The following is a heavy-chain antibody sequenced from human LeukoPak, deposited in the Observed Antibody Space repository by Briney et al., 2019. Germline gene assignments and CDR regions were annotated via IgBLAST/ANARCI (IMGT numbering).Heavy chain of an antibody. CDR2: INSGGDYK. J-gene: IGHJ4*02. V-gene: IGHV3-21*01. CDR3: ARGHYDVLASSYKWTPDY. CDR1: GFIFNTFN. Sequence: PGGPLRLSCAASGFIFNTFNMNWFRQAPGKGLEWVSSINSGGDYKYYADSVKGRFTTSRDNAKNSLSLQLNSLRVEDTAIYYCARGHYDVLASSYKWTPDYWGQGTLVTVSS. D-gene: IGHD3-9*01.